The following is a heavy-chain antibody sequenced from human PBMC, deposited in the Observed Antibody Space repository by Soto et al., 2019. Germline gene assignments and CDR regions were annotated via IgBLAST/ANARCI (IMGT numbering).Heavy chain of an antibody. Sequence: PSETLSLTCTASGGSITSSSHFWGWVRQPPGKGLEWIGTIYFTGNTYYTPSLKSRLTMSIDTSKNDFSLRLNSVTAADTAVYYCAGQTFTIAAASYGRGNWFDPWGPGTLVTVSS. J-gene: IGHJ5*02. CDR1: GGSITSSSHF. CDR3: AGQTFTIAAASYGRGNWFDP. V-gene: IGHV4-39*01. CDR2: IYFTGNT. D-gene: IGHD6-25*01.